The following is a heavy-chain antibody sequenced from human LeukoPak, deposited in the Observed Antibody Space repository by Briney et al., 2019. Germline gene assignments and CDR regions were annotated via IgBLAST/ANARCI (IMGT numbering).Heavy chain of an antibody. CDR3: ARYSSGWYQESNTYYFDY. CDR2: INNSGST. D-gene: IGHD6-19*01. CDR1: GGSFSGYY. Sequence: SETLSLTCAVYGGSFSGYYWSWIRQPPGKGLEWVWEINNSGSTNYNPSLKSRVTISADTSKNQFSLKLSSVTAADTAVYYCARYSSGWYQESNTYYFDYWGQGTLVTVSS. J-gene: IGHJ4*02. V-gene: IGHV4-34*01.